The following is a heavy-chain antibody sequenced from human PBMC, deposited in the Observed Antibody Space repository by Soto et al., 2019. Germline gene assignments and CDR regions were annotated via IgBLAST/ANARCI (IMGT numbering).Heavy chain of an antibody. D-gene: IGHD3-3*01. CDR2: IYYSGST. CDR3: AALPILEWSQTQNWFDP. CDR1: GCSISSSSYY. J-gene: IGHJ5*02. V-gene: IGHV4-39*01. Sequence: PSETLSLTCTVSGCSISSSSYYWGWIRQPPGKGLEWIGSIYYSGSTYYNPSLKSRVTISVDTSKNQFSLKLSSVTAADTAVYYCAALPILEWSQTQNWFDPWGQGTLVTVSS.